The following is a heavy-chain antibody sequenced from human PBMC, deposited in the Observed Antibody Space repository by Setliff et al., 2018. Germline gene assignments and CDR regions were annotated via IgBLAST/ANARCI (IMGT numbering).Heavy chain of an antibody. V-gene: IGHV1-18*01. D-gene: IGHD3-22*01. CDR2: ISAYNDNT. CDR1: GYIFTSYG. CDR3: AREGRRYYDSSGYYYDPYYYYYMDV. J-gene: IGHJ6*03. Sequence: GASVKVSCKASGYIFTSYGFSWVRQAPGQGLEWMGWISAYNDNTNYAQKVQGRVTMTTDTSTSTAYMELRSLTSDDTAVYYCAREGRRYYDSSGYYYDPYYYYYMDVWGKGTTVTVSS.